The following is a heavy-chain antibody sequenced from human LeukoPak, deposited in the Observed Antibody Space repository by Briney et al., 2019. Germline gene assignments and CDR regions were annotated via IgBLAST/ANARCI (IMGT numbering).Heavy chain of an antibody. CDR1: GGSISSYY. V-gene: IGHV4-39*07. Sequence: SETLSLTCTVSGGSISSYYWSWIRQPPGKGLEWIGSIYYSGSTYYNPSLKSRVTISVDTSKNQFSLKLSSVTAADTAVYYCASGRWFGELYNFDYWGQGTLVTVSS. D-gene: IGHD3-10*01. CDR2: IYYSGST. J-gene: IGHJ4*02. CDR3: ASGRWFGELYNFDY.